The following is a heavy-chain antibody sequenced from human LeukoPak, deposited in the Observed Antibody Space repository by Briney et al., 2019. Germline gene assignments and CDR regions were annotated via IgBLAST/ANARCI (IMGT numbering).Heavy chain of an antibody. Sequence: SETLSLTCTVSGGSISSYYWSWIRQPPGKGLEWIGYIYYSGSTNYNPSLKSRATISVDTSKNQFSLKLSSVTAADTAVYYCARVQLWSFDYWGQGTLVTVSS. D-gene: IGHD5-18*01. CDR3: ARVQLWSFDY. V-gene: IGHV4-59*01. CDR2: IYYSGST. CDR1: GGSISSYY. J-gene: IGHJ4*02.